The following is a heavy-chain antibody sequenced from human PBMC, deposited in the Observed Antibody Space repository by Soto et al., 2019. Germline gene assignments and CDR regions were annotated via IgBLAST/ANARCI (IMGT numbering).Heavy chain of an antibody. CDR2: ISYDGSNK. V-gene: IGHV3-30-3*01. J-gene: IGHJ4*02. D-gene: IGHD5-18*01. CDR1: GFTFSSYA. Sequence: ESGGGVVQPGRSLRLSCAASGFTFSSYAMHWVRQAPGKGLEWVAVISYDGSNKYYADSVKGRFTISRDNSKNTLYLQMNSLRAEDTAVYYCASWDTAMVPLDYWGQGTLVTVSS. CDR3: ASWDTAMVPLDY.